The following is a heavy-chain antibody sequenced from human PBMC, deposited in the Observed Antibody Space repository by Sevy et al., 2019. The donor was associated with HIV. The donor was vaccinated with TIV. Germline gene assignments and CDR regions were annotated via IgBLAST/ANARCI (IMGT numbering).Heavy chain of an antibody. CDR3: AKDPIWFGELLRPGHDAFDI. D-gene: IGHD3-10*01. V-gene: IGHV3-30*18. J-gene: IGHJ3*02. CDR2: ISYDGSNK. CDR1: GFTFSSYG. Sequence: GGSLRLSCAASGFTFSSYGMHWVRQAPGKGLEWVAVISYDGSNKYYADSVKGRFTISRDNSKKTLYLQMNSLRAEDTAVYYCAKDPIWFGELLRPGHDAFDIWGQGTMVTVSS.